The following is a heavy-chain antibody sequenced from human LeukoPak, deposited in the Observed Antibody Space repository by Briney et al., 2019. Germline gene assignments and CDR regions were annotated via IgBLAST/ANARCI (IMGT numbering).Heavy chain of an antibody. J-gene: IGHJ4*02. CDR3: ARDTLTAMATSDY. CDR1: GGSISSYY. D-gene: IGHD5-18*01. V-gene: IGHV4-59*12. CDR2: IYYSGST. Sequence: SETLSLTCTVSGGSISSYYWSWIRQPPGKGLEWIGYIYYSGSTNYNPSLKSRVTISIDTSKNQFSLKLSSVTAADTAVYYCARDTLTAMATSDYWGQGTLVTVSS.